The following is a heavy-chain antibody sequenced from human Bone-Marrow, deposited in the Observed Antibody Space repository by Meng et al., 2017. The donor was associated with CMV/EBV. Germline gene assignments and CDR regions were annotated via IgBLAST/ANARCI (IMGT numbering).Heavy chain of an antibody. CDR1: GYTFTSYY. CDR2: INRSGCST. Sequence: ASVQVSCKASGYTFTSYYMHWVRQAPGQGRAWMGIINRSGCSTSYAQKFQGRVTMTRDTSTRTVYMELSSLRSEDTAVYYCARAVWSGYSRSWFDPWGQGTLVTVSS. D-gene: IGHD3-3*01. J-gene: IGHJ5*02. CDR3: ARAVWSGYSRSWFDP. V-gene: IGHV1-46*01.